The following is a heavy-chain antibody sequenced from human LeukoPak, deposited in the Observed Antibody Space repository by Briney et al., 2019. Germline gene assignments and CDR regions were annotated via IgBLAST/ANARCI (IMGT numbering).Heavy chain of an antibody. CDR1: GGSISSYY. Sequence: SETLSLTCTVSGGSISSYYWSWIRRPPGEGLEWIGYIYHSGSSDYNPSLKSRVTISVDTSKNQFSLKLGSVTAADTGVYYCAGGKPAAGYGMDVWGQGTTATVSS. J-gene: IGHJ6*02. V-gene: IGHV4-59*01. CDR2: IYHSGSS. D-gene: IGHD6-13*01. CDR3: AGGKPAAGYGMDV.